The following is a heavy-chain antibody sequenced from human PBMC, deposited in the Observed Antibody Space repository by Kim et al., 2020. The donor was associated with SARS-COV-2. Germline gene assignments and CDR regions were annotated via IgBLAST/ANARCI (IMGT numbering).Heavy chain of an antibody. CDR3: TRVFNHYDTSDY. D-gene: IGHD3-22*01. V-gene: IGHV3-7*01. J-gene: IGHJ4*02. Sequence: GGSLRLSCAASGFTFSNYWMSWARQAPGKGLEWVANIKDDGTERYSLTGRFTISRDNAKNSLYLQMNSLRAEDTAVYYCTRVFNHYDTSDYWGQGTLVTVSS. CDR2: IKDDGTER. CDR1: GFTFSNYW.